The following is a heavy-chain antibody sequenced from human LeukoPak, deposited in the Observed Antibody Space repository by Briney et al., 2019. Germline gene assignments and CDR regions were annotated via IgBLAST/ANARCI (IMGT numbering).Heavy chain of an antibody. Sequence: GGSLRLSCAASGFAFSSYATSWVRQAPGKGLEWVSAISGSGGSTYYADSVKGRFTISRDNSKNTLYLQMNSLRAEDTAVYYCAKAEGATFDYWGQGTLVTVSS. CDR1: GFAFSSYA. V-gene: IGHV3-23*01. J-gene: IGHJ4*02. D-gene: IGHD5-12*01. CDR3: AKAEGATFDY. CDR2: ISGSGGST.